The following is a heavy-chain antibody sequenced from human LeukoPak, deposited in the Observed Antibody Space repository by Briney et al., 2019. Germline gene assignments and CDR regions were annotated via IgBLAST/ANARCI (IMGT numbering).Heavy chain of an antibody. D-gene: IGHD5-18*01. J-gene: IGHJ4*02. Sequence: PSETLSLTCTVSGGSISSSSYYWGWIRQPPGKGLEWIGSIYYSGSTYYNPSLKSRVTISVDTSENQFSLKLSSVTAADTAVYYCARHMEQGGQLWSRGYYFDYWGQGTLVTVSS. V-gene: IGHV4-39*01. CDR3: ARHMEQGGQLWSRGYYFDY. CDR1: GGSISSSSYY. CDR2: IYYSGST.